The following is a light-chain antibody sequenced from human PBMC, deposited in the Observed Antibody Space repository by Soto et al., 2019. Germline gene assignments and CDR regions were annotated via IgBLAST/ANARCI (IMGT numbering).Light chain of an antibody. CDR2: EVS. Sequence: QSALTQPPSASGSPGQSVTISCTGTSSDVGGYNFVSWYQQHPGKAPKLMIYEVSKRPSGVPDRFSSSKSGNTASLTVSGLQAEDEADYYCSSYAVTSFVFGPGTKLTVL. CDR3: SSYAVTSFV. V-gene: IGLV2-8*01. J-gene: IGLJ1*01. CDR1: SSDVGGYNF.